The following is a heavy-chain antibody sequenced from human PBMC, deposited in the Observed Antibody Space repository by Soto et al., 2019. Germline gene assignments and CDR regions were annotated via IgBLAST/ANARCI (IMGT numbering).Heavy chain of an antibody. J-gene: IGHJ5*02. D-gene: IGHD2-15*01. V-gene: IGHV4-31*03. Sequence: PSATLSLTCTVSGGSITSGGSFWSWIRQHPGKGPEWIAFIGYSGATSYNPSLASRVTISADTYKSQFSLNLRSVTAADTAVYYCARGGASSKWFAPWGQGTLVTVSS. CDR2: IGYSGAT. CDR3: ARGGASSKWFAP. CDR1: GGSITSGGSF.